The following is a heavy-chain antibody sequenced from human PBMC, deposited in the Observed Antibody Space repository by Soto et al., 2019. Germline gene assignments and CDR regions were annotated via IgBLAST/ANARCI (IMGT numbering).Heavy chain of an antibody. D-gene: IGHD3-22*01. CDR1: GESFSAYY. J-gene: IGHJ4*02. V-gene: IGHV4-34*01. CDR3: ARLGGYYQALDS. Sequence: SETLSLTCAVYGESFSAYYWTWIRQPPGKGLEWIGEINHSGSTKYNPSLRSRVTVSVDTSKHQFSLKLSSVTAADTAVYYCARLGGYYQALDSWGQGTLVTVSS. CDR2: INHSGST.